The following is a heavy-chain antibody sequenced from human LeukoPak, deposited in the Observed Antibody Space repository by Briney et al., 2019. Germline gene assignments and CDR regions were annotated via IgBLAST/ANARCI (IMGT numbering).Heavy chain of an antibody. D-gene: IGHD5-18*01. J-gene: IGHJ4*02. V-gene: IGHV3-53*05. Sequence: QPGGSLRLSCAASGFTVSSNYMSWVRQAPGKGLEWVSVIYSGGSTYYADSVKGRFTISRDNSKNTLYLQMNSLRTEDTAVYYCVRDPPRDTAMVWKYWGQGTLVTVSS. CDR3: VRDPPRDTAMVWKY. CDR2: IYSGGST. CDR1: GFTVSSNY.